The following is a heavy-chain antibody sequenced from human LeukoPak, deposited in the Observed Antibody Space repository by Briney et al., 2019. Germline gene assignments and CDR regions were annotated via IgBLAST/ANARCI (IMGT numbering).Heavy chain of an antibody. V-gene: IGHV1-58*02. D-gene: IGHD2-15*01. Sequence: SVKVSCKASGFTFSSSAMQWVRQARGQRLEWIGWIVVGSGNTNYAQKFQERVTITRDMSTSTAYMELSSLRSEDTAVYYCAADTAPYCNGGSCHVGWGQGTLVTVSS. CDR3: AADTAPYCNGGSCHVG. CDR1: GFTFSSSA. CDR2: IVVGSGNT. J-gene: IGHJ4*02.